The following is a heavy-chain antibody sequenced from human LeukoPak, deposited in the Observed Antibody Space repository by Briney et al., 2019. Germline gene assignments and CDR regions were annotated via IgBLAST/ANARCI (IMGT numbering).Heavy chain of an antibody. J-gene: IGHJ4*02. CDR2: ISAYNGNT. V-gene: IGHV1-18*01. CDR3: ARVSMITFGGVIATFDY. D-gene: IGHD3-16*02. Sequence: ASVKVSCKASGYTFTSYGISLVRQAPGQGLEWMGWISAYNGNTNYAQKLQGRVTMTTDTSTSTAYMELRSLRSDDTAVYYCARVSMITFGGVIATFDYWGQGTLVTVSS. CDR1: GYTFTSYG.